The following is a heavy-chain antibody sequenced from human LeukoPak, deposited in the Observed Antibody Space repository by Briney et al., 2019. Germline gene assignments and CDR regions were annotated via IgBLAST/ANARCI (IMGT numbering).Heavy chain of an antibody. Sequence: GGSLRLSCAASGFSFSTYWMSWVRQAPGKGLEWVANIEEAGSEGYYVDSVKGRFTISKDNANNSLYLEMNSLRAEDTAVYYCARDADMVTFGGVIVPFDIWGQGTMVTVSS. CDR1: GFSFSTYW. D-gene: IGHD3-16*02. CDR3: ARDADMVTFGGVIVPFDI. V-gene: IGHV3-7*01. J-gene: IGHJ3*02. CDR2: IEEAGSEG.